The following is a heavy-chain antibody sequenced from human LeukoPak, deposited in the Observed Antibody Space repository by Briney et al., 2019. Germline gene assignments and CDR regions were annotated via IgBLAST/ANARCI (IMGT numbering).Heavy chain of an antibody. V-gene: IGHV3-9*01. CDR3: AKDEGLGCSSTSCYQGLDY. J-gene: IGHJ4*02. Sequence: QPGGSLRLSCAASGFTFSSYAMHWVRQAPGKGLEWVSGISWNSGSIGYADSVKGRFTISRDNAKNSLYLQMNSLRAEDTASYYCAKDEGLGCSSTSCYQGLDYWGQGTLVTVSS. CDR1: GFTFSSYA. D-gene: IGHD2-2*01. CDR2: ISWNSGSI.